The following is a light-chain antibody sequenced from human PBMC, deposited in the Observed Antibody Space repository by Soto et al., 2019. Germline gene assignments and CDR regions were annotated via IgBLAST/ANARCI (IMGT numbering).Light chain of an antibody. CDR2: DVG. J-gene: IGLJ1*01. CDR1: SSGVGGYNS. V-gene: IGLV2-14*03. CDR3: SSFTSSMTNV. Sequence: VLTPTAPRSGVPRGGITISFPRNSSGVGGYNSVSWYQHHPGKAPKLILYDVGDRPSGVSYRFSGSKSGNTASLTISGLQAADEADYFCSSFTSSMTNVFGSGTKVTVL.